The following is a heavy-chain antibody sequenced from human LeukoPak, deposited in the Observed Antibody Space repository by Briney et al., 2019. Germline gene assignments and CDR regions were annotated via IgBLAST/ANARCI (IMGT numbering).Heavy chain of an antibody. CDR1: GVSFSGYY. CDR3: ARDRYCSGGSCYLARFGY. J-gene: IGHJ4*02. V-gene: IGHV4-34*01. Sequence: SETLSLTCAVYGVSFSGYYWSWLRQPPGKGLEWVGEINHSGSTNYNPSLKSRVTISVDTSKNQFSLKLSSVTAADTAVYYCARDRYCSGGSCYLARFGYWGQGTLVTVSS. D-gene: IGHD2-15*01. CDR2: INHSGST.